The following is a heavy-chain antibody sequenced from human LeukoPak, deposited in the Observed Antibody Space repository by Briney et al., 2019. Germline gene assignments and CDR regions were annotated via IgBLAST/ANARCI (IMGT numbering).Heavy chain of an antibody. Sequence: ASVKVSRKASGYTFTGYNMHGVRQAPGQGREWMGWINPNSGGTNYAQKFQGRVTMTRDKSISTAYMELSRLRSDDTAVYSCATIDSSGWSHWGQGTLVTVSS. CDR1: GYTFTGYN. V-gene: IGHV1-2*02. D-gene: IGHD6-19*01. CDR3: ATIDSSGWSH. J-gene: IGHJ4*02. CDR2: INPNSGGT.